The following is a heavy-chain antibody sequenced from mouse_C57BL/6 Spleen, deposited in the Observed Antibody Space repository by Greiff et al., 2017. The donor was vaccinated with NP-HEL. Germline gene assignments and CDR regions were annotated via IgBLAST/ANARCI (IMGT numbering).Heavy chain of an antibody. V-gene: IGHV1-82*01. CDR3: ARIPYYYGSSSFAY. CDR2: IYPGDGDT. CDR1: GYAFSSSW. Sequence: VQLQESGPELVKPGASVKISCKASGYAFSSSWMNWVKQRPGQGLEWIGRIYPGDGDTNYNGKFKGKATLTADKSSSTAYMQLSSLTSADSAFYFCARIPYYYGSSSFAYWGQGTLVTVSA. D-gene: IGHD1-1*01. J-gene: IGHJ3*01.